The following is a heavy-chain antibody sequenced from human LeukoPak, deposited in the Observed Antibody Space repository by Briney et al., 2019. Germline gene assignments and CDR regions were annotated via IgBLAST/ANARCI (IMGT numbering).Heavy chain of an antibody. CDR2: IRYDGSNK. J-gene: IGHJ4*02. Sequence: SCKASGYTFTSYYMHWVRQAPGKGLEWVAFIRYDGSNKYYADSVKGRFTISRDNSKNTLYLQMNSLRAEDTAVYYCAKPGYHCGGDCYSIDYWGQGTLVTVSS. CDR1: GYTFTSYY. CDR3: AKPGYHCGGDCYSIDY. D-gene: IGHD2-21*01. V-gene: IGHV3-30*02.